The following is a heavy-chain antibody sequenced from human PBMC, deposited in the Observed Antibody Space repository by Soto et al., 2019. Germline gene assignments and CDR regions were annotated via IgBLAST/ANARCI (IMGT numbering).Heavy chain of an antibody. J-gene: IGHJ6*04. CDR1: GATFSSYA. Sequence: QVQLVQSGAEVKKPGSSVKVSCKASGATFSSYAISWVRQAPGQGLEWMGGIIPIFGTAKYEQKFQGRVTITGDKSPRTADKELSSLRNEDSVEYYCARTEYSSSSVRGSNFYYNYGMAVWGTGTTLTVSS. CDR3: ARTEYSSSSVRGSNFYYNYGMAV. V-gene: IGHV1-69*06. D-gene: IGHD6-6*01. CDR2: IIPIFGTA.